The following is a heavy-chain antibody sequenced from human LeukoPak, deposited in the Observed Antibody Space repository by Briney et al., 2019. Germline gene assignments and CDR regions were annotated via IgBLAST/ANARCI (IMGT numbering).Heavy chain of an antibody. D-gene: IGHD3-9*01. CDR2: IHYSGNT. J-gene: IGHJ5*02. CDR3: ARLTGYSSESWFDP. Sequence: SETLSLTCTVSGGSISNYYWSWIRQPPGKGLEWIGYIHYSGNTNYKSSLKSRVTISVDTSKNQFSLKLSSVTAADTAVYYCARLTGYSSESWFDPWGQGTLVTVSS. V-gene: IGHV4-59*01. CDR1: GGSISNYY.